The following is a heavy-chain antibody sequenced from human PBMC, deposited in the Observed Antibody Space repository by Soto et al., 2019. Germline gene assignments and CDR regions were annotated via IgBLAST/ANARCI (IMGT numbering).Heavy chain of an antibody. J-gene: IGHJ5*02. CDR1: GFTVSSNY. V-gene: IGHV3-53*01. CDR3: AKLGVAFYNWFDP. CDR2: IYSGGST. D-gene: IGHD7-27*01. Sequence: EVQLVESGGGLIQPGGSLRLSCAASGFTVSSNYMSWVRQAPGKGLEWVSVIYSGGSTYYADSVKGRFTIFRDKSKSALYLQMNSLKAEDPAVYYCAKLGVAFYNWFDPWGQGTLVTVSS.